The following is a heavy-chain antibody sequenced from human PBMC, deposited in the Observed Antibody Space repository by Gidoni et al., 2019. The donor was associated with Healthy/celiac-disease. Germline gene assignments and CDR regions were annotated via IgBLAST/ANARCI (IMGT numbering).Heavy chain of an antibody. V-gene: IGHV4-59*01. D-gene: IGHD1-1*01. CDR2: IYYSGST. Sequence: QVQLQESGPGLVTPSEALSLTCTVSGGSISSYYWRWIRQPPGKGLAWIGYIYYSGSTNYNPSLKSRVTISVDTSKNQFSLKLSSVTAADTAVYYCARATVWVPLQLDQRKKYYYYGMDVWGQGTTVTVSS. J-gene: IGHJ6*02. CDR1: GGSISSYY. CDR3: ARATVWVPLQLDQRKKYYYYGMDV.